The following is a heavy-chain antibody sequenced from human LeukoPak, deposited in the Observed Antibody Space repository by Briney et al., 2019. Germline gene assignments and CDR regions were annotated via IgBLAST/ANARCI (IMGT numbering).Heavy chain of an antibody. CDR1: GFTLSRYW. Sequence: SGGSLTLSCAASGFTLSRYWMHWVRQAPGKGLVWVSRSEGDGTSTSYADFVKCRFTISRDNAKNTLNLQMNSLRTEDTAVYYCARDPSAVSGPIDYWGQGTLVTVSS. CDR3: ARDPSAVSGPIDY. V-gene: IGHV3-74*01. CDR2: SEGDGTST. D-gene: IGHD6-19*01. J-gene: IGHJ4*02.